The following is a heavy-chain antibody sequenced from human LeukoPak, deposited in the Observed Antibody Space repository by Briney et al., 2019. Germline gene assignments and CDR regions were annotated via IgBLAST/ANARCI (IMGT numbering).Heavy chain of an antibody. CDR2: INPNSGGT. D-gene: IGHD6-13*01. Sequence: GASVKVSCKASGYSFTDYFMHWVRQAPGQGLEWMGWINPNSGGTNYAQKFQDRVTFTRDTSISTAYMELNRLRSDDTAVYYCARGWGYSSRLEDYWGQGTLVTVSS. CDR1: GYSFTDYF. CDR3: ARGWGYSSRLEDY. J-gene: IGHJ4*02. V-gene: IGHV1-2*02.